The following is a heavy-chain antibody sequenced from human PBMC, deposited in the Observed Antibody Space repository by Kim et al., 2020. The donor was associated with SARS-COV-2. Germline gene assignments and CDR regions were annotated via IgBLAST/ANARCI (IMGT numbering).Heavy chain of an antibody. J-gene: IGHJ3*02. V-gene: IGHV3-11*06. D-gene: IGHD5-18*01. CDR3: ARSRGYSYGYNAFDI. Sequence: DSVKGRFTISRDNAKNSLYLQMNSLRAEDTAVYYCARSRGYSYGYNAFDIWGQGTMVTVSS.